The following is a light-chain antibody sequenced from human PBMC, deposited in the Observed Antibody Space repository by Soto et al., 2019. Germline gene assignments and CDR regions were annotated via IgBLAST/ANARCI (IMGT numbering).Light chain of an antibody. CDR3: QQYREWPYT. J-gene: IGKJ2*01. V-gene: IGKV3-15*01. CDR2: GAS. CDR1: QSVYSN. Sequence: EMVMTQSPDTLSVSPGERATLSCRASQSVYSNLAWYQQKPGHAPRLLIYGASTRATGIPARFSGSGSGTEFTLTISSLQYEDFAVYYCQQYREWPYTIGQGTNLEIK.